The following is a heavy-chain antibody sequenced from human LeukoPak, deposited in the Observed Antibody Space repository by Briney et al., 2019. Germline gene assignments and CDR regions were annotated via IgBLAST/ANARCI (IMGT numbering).Heavy chain of an antibody. J-gene: IGHJ6*03. Sequence: PSETLSLTCAVYGGSFSGYYWSWIRQPPGKGLEWIGEINHSGSTNYNPSLKSRVTISVDTSKNQFSLKLSSVTAADTAVYYCARGRRAYGYRRWDYYYYMDVWGKGTTVTVSS. CDR3: ARGRRAYGYRRWDYYYYMDV. CDR2: INHSGST. D-gene: IGHD5-18*01. V-gene: IGHV4-34*01. CDR1: GGSFSGYY.